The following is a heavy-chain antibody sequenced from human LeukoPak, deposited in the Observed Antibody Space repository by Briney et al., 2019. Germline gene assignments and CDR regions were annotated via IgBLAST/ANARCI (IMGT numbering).Heavy chain of an antibody. D-gene: IGHD1-26*01. CDR3: ARGGIITSYAFEV. V-gene: IGHV3-48*04. CDR2: ISSSSSTI. Sequence: GGSLRLSCAASGFTFSSYSMNWVRQAPGKGLEWVSYISSSSSTIYCADSVKGRFTISRDNAKNSLYLQMDSLRAEDTAVYYCARGGIITSYAFEVWGQGAMVTVSS. CDR1: GFTFSSYS. J-gene: IGHJ3*01.